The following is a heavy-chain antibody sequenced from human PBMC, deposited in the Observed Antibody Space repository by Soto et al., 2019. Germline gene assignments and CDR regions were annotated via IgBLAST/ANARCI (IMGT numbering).Heavy chain of an antibody. CDR1: GGSVTNSSYY. Sequence: PSETLSLTCTVSGGSVTNSSYYWGWIRQSPGKGLEWIGSVYYRGRSYSKSSVKSRVTISIDTSKNQFSLKVGSVTAADTAVYYCASSSLYGMDVWGQGTTVTVSS. CDR3: ASSSLYGMDV. J-gene: IGHJ6*02. V-gene: IGHV4-39*07. CDR2: VYYRGRS.